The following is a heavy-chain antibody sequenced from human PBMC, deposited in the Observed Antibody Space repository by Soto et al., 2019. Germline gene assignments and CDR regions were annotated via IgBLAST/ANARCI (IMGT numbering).Heavy chain of an antibody. CDR3: AAAIVVVLAGAFDH. Sequence: EVQLVESGGGLVQPGGSLRLSCAASGFTFNSYWMSWVRQAPGKGLEWVANIKQDGTERYYVDSVKGRFTISRDNAKNSLSLQLNRLRADDTAVYYCAAAIVVVLAGAFDHWGQGALVTVSS. CDR2: IKQDGTER. V-gene: IGHV3-7*01. CDR1: GFTFNSYW. J-gene: IGHJ4*02. D-gene: IGHD3-22*01.